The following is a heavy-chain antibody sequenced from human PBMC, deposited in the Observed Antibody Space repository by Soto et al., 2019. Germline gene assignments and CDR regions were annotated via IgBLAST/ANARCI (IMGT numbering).Heavy chain of an antibody. CDR1: GFTFSSYA. J-gene: IGHJ4*02. CDR2: ITSTGDRA. V-gene: IGHV3-23*01. CDR3: AKYYMVTRSPFDY. D-gene: IGHD5-18*01. Sequence: GGSLRLSCAASGFTFSSYAMSWVRQAPGEGLEWVSSITSTGDRAYYADSVKGRFTVSRDNSKNTLYLQMNSLRAEDTAVYYCAKYYMVTRSPFDYWGQGTLVTVSS.